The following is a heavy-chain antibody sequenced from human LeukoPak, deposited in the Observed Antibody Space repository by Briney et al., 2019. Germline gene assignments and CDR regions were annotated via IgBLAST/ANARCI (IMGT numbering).Heavy chain of an antibody. D-gene: IGHD6-13*01. J-gene: IGHJ4*02. V-gene: IGHV3-23*01. Sequence: PGGSLRLSCAASGFTFSSYAMSWVRQAPGKGLEWVSAISGSGGSTYYADSVKGRFTISRDNSKNTLHLQMNSLRAEDTAVYYCAKDGYSSSWYYFDYWGQGTLVTVSS. CDR3: AKDGYSSSWYYFDY. CDR1: GFTFSSYA. CDR2: ISGSGGST.